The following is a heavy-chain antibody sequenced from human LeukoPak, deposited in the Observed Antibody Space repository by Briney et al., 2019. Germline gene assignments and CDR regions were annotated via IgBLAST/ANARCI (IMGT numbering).Heavy chain of an antibody. D-gene: IGHD6-19*01. CDR2: INPNSGGT. CDR1: GYTFTSYY. Sequence: GASVKVSCRASGYTFTSYYIHWVRQAPGQGLEYMGRINPNSGGTNYAQKFQGRVTMTRDTSISTAYMELSLRSDDTAMYYCARDNSGWYFQHWGQGTLVTVSS. J-gene: IGHJ1*01. CDR3: ARDNSGWYFQH. V-gene: IGHV1-2*06.